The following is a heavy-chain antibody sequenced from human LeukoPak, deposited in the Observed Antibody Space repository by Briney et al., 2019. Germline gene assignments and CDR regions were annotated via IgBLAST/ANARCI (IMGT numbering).Heavy chain of an antibody. D-gene: IGHD3-22*01. V-gene: IGHV4-59*08. J-gene: IGHJ3*02. CDR2: IYYSGST. Sequence: SETLSLTCTVSGGSISSYYWSWIRQPPGKGLEWIGYIYYSGSTNYNPSLKSRVTISVDTSKNQFSLKLSSVTAADTAVYYCARGDSSGYYYGAFDIWGQGTMVTVSS. CDR1: GGSISSYY. CDR3: ARGDSSGYYYGAFDI.